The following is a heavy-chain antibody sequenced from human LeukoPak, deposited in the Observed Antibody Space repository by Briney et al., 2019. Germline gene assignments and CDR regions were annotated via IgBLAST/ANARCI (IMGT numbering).Heavy chain of an antibody. J-gene: IGHJ6*02. CDR1: GGSISSYY. Sequence: SETLSLTCTVSGGSISSYYWSWIRQPPGQGLEWIGYIYYSGSTNYNPSLKSRVTISVDTSKNQFSLKLSSVTAADTAVYYCARGYSSGWPYYYYYGMDVWGQGTTVTVSS. CDR3: ARGYSSGWPYYYYYGMDV. V-gene: IGHV4-59*01. D-gene: IGHD6-19*01. CDR2: IYYSGST.